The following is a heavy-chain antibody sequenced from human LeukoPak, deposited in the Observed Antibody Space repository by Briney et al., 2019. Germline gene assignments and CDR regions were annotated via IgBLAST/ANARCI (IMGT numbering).Heavy chain of an antibody. Sequence: ASETLSLTCAVYGGSFNGYYWSWIRQPPGKGLEWIGEINHSGSTNYNPSLKSRVTISVDTSKNRFSLKLSSVTAADTAVYYCARGRGYGPYYYYYYMDVWGKGTTVTVSS. CDR1: GGSFNGYY. CDR2: INHSGST. J-gene: IGHJ6*03. V-gene: IGHV4-34*01. D-gene: IGHD5-12*01. CDR3: ARGRGYGPYYYYYYMDV.